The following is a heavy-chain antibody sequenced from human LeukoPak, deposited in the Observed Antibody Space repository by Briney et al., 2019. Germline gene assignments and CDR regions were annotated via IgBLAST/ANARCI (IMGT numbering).Heavy chain of an antibody. D-gene: IGHD3-22*01. Sequence: GESLKISCKGSGYSFTSYWIGWVRQMPGKGLEWMGIIYPGDSDTRYSPSFQGQVTISADKSISTAYLQWSGLKASDTAMYYCARHGGNYYDRSGSAPAYYYYMDVWGKGTTVTVSS. V-gene: IGHV5-51*01. CDR1: GYSFTSYW. CDR3: ARHGGNYYDRSGSAPAYYYYMDV. CDR2: IYPGDSDT. J-gene: IGHJ6*03.